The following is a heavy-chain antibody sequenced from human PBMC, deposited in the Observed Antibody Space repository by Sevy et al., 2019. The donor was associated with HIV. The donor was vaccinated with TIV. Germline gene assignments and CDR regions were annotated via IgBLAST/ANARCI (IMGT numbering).Heavy chain of an antibody. V-gene: IGHV3-23*01. CDR3: ARDGYNWIPFDH. CDR2: ISGTGGRT. J-gene: IGHJ4*02. D-gene: IGHD1-20*01. CDR1: GFTLNSYA. Sequence: GGSLILSCVASGFTLNSYAMSWVRQAPGKGLEWISDISGTGGRTNYADSVVGRFTISRDNSKNTLYLQMNTLRAEDTAIYFCARDGYNWIPFDHWGQGTLVTVSS.